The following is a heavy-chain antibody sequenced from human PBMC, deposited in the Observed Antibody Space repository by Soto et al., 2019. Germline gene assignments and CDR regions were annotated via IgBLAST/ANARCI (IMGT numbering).Heavy chain of an antibody. CDR1: GFTFSSYG. J-gene: IGHJ6*03. Sequence: GSLRLSCAASGFTFSSYGMHWVRQAPGKGLEWVAVISYDGSNKYYADSVKGRFTISRDNSKNTLYLQMNSLRAEDTAVYYCAKWGGNFFMDVWGKGTTVTVSS. D-gene: IGHD3-16*01. CDR2: ISYDGSNK. V-gene: IGHV3-30*18. CDR3: AKWGGNFFMDV.